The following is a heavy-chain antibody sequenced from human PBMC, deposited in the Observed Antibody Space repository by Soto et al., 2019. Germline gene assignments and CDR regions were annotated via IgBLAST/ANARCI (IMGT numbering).Heavy chain of an antibody. CDR3: ARDFYYDSSGYFGSFDY. J-gene: IGHJ4*02. V-gene: IGHV3-30-3*01. Sequence: GGSLRLSCAASGFTFSSYAMHWVRQAPGKGLEWVAVISYDGSNKYYADSVKGRFTISRDNSKNTLYLQMNSLRAEDTAVYYCARDFYYDSSGYFGSFDYWGQGTLVTVSS. CDR1: GFTFSSYA. D-gene: IGHD3-22*01. CDR2: ISYDGSNK.